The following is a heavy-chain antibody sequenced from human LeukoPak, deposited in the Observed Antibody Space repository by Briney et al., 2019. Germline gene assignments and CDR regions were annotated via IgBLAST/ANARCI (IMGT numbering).Heavy chain of an antibody. J-gene: IGHJ4*02. D-gene: IGHD3-22*01. CDR1: GYIFTRYG. Sequence: GASVKVSCKASGYIFTRYGISWVRQAPGQGLEWMGWINPNSGGTNYAQKFQGRVTMTRDTSISTAYMELSRLRSDDTAVYYCARVPIYDSSGYYGYWGQGTLVTVSS. CDR2: INPNSGGT. CDR3: ARVPIYDSSGYYGY. V-gene: IGHV1-2*02.